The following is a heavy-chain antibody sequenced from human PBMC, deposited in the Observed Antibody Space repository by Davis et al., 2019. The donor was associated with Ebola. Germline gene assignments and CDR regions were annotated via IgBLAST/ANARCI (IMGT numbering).Heavy chain of an antibody. CDR2: ISSSSSTI. V-gene: IGHV3-48*02. Sequence: GGSLRLSCAASGFTFSTYSMNWVRQAPGKGLEWVSYISSSSSTIYYADSVKGRFTISRDNAKNSLYLQMNSLRDEDTAVYYCARDLRQLVWGYFDYWGQGTLVTVSS. J-gene: IGHJ4*02. D-gene: IGHD6-13*01. CDR1: GFTFSTYS. CDR3: ARDLRQLVWGYFDY.